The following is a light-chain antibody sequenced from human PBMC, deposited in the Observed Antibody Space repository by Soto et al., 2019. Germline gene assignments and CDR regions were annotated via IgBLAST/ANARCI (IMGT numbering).Light chain of an antibody. Sequence: EIIMSLSPATLSVSPWEIATLSCRASQGVNSNLAWYQQKPGQAPRLLIYGASTRETGIPARFSGSGSGTEFTLTISSLQSEDFAVYYCQQYYSWPLTFGQRTKVDI. J-gene: IGKJ1*01. V-gene: IGKV3-15*01. CDR1: QGVNSN. CDR3: QQYYSWPLT. CDR2: GAS.